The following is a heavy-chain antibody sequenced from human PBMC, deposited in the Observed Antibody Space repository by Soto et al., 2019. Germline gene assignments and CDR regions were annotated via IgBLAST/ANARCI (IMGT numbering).Heavy chain of an antibody. CDR3: ARSTYYYDSSGYYPFDY. D-gene: IGHD3-22*01. CDR2: ISSSGSTI. CDR1: GFTFSSYE. Sequence: PGGSLRLSCAASGFTFSSYEMNWVRQAPGKGLEWVSYISSSGSTIYYADSVKGRFTISRDNAKNSLYLQMNSLRAEDTAVYYCARSTYYYDSSGYYPFDYWGQGTLVTVSS. V-gene: IGHV3-48*03. J-gene: IGHJ4*02.